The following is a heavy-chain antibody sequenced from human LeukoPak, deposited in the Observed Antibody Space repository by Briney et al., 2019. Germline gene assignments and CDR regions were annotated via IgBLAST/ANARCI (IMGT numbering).Heavy chain of an antibody. Sequence: ASVKVSCKASGYTFTSYGISWVRQAPGQGLEWMGWISAYNGNTNYAQKLQGRVTMTTDTSTSTAYMELRSLRSDDTAVYYCAKDPYYYDSSGPHFDYWGQGTLVTVSS. J-gene: IGHJ4*02. CDR2: ISAYNGNT. CDR1: GYTFTSYG. D-gene: IGHD3-22*01. CDR3: AKDPYYYDSSGPHFDY. V-gene: IGHV1-18*01.